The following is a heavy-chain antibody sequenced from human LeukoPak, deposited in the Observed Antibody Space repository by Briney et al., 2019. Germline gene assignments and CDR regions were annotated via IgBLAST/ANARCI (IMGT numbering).Heavy chain of an antibody. CDR1: GYTLTDYY. CDR2: INPNSGGT. V-gene: IGHV1-2*02. Sequence: ASVKVSCKASGYTLTDYYIHWVRQAPGQGLEWMGWINPNSGGTNYAQKFQGRVTMTRDTSISTAYMELSRLRSDDTAVYYCARDWNHEEIFDYWGQGTLVTVSS. J-gene: IGHJ4*02. CDR3: ARDWNHEEIFDY. D-gene: IGHD1-14*01.